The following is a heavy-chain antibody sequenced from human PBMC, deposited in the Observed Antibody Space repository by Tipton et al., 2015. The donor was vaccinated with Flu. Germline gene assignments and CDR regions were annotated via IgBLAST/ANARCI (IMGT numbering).Heavy chain of an antibody. Sequence: SGFTFSDYEMNWVRQAPGKGLEWVSHINPSGTTKYYADAVKGRFAISRDNAKNSLSLQMNSLRAEDAAVYYCAGGFIRLCDYWGQGTLVAVSS. J-gene: IGHJ4*02. CDR2: INPSGTTK. V-gene: IGHV3-48*03. CDR3: AGGFIRLCDY. D-gene: IGHD3-16*01. CDR1: GFTFSDYE.